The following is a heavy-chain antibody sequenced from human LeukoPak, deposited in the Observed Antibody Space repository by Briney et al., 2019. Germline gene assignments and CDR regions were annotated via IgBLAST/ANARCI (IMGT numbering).Heavy chain of an antibody. CDR3: AKDSGYDYIDY. CDR1: GFTFSSYG. Sequence: PGGSLRLSCAASGFTFSSYGMHWVRQAPGKGLEWVAVIWNDGSNKYYADSVKGRFTISRDNSKNTLYLQMNSLRAEDTAVYYCAKDSGYDYIDYWGQGTLVTVSS. V-gene: IGHV3-33*06. D-gene: IGHD5-12*01. J-gene: IGHJ4*02. CDR2: IWNDGSNK.